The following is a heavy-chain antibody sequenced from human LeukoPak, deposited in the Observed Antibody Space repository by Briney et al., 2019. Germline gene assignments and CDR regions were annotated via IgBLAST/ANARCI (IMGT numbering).Heavy chain of an antibody. CDR3: ARLSPWYYSLDV. D-gene: IGHD2/OR15-2a*01. V-gene: IGHV4-61*08. CDR2: IYSSGST. Sequence: SETLSLTCAVSGGSISSAGYSWSWIRQPPGKGLEWIGYIYSSGSTNYNPSLKSRVTISVDTSKNQFSLKLSSVTAADTAVYYCARLSPWYYSLDVWGQGTTVTVSS. J-gene: IGHJ6*02. CDR1: GGSISSAGYS.